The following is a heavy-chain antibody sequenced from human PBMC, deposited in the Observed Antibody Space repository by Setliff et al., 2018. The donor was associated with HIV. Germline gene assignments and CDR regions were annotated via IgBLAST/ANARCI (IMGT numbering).Heavy chain of an antibody. V-gene: IGHV4-39*07. Sequence: SETLSLTCTVSRDSIRNGAYYWGWIRQPPGKGLEWIGSIYYSGSAYFNPSLKSRVTISVDTSERQFSLRMTSTTAADTAVYYCARGVPLLPPNFWGQGTLVTVSS. D-gene: IGHD2-21*02. J-gene: IGHJ4*02. CDR1: RDSIRNGAYY. CDR3: ARGVPLLPPNF. CDR2: IYYSGSA.